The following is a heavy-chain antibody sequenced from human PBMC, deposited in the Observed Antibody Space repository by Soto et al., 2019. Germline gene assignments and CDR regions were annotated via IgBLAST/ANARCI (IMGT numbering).Heavy chain of an antibody. CDR2: ISVYNGIT. CDR3: AMAKGLEYSSRWGSFDY. CDR1: GYTFISYG. J-gene: IGHJ4*02. D-gene: IGHD6-13*01. Sequence: QIQLVQSGAEVKKPGASVKVSCKASGYTFISYGITWVRQAPGQGLEWMGRISVYNGITNYALNVQGRVTMTTDTSTSTAYMELRSLRSGDTAVYFWAMAKGLEYSSRWGSFDYWGQGTLVTVSS. V-gene: IGHV1-18*04.